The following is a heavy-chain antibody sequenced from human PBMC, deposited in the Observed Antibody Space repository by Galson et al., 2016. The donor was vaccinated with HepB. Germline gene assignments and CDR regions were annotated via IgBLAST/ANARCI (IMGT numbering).Heavy chain of an antibody. V-gene: IGHV3-23*01. CDR1: GFTFSSYA. Sequence: SLRLSCAASGFTFSSYAMSWVRQAPGKGLEWVSSISGDGAPYYVDSMKGRFTISRDNSKNTLYLQMISMRAEDTAVYYGARDRGFYSSTRDWGQGTLVTVSS. CDR3: ARDRGFYSSTRD. J-gene: IGHJ4*02. CDR2: ISGDGAP. D-gene: IGHD2-2*01.